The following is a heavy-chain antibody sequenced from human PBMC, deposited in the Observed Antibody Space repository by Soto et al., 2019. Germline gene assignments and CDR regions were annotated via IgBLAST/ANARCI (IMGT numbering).Heavy chain of an antibody. V-gene: IGHV4-31*03. D-gene: IGHD2-15*01. CDR3: ARGYCSGGSCYGRDAFDI. Sequence: QVQLQESGPGLVKPSQTLSLTCTVSGGSISSGGYYWSWIRQHPGKGLEWIGYIYYSGSTYYNPSLKIRVTISVDTSKNQFSLKLSSVTAADTAVYYCARGYCSGGSCYGRDAFDIWGQGTMVTVSS. CDR2: IYYSGST. CDR1: GGSISSGGYY. J-gene: IGHJ3*02.